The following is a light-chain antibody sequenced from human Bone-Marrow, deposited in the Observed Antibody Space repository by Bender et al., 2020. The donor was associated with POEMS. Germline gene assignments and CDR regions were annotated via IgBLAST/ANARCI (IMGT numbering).Light chain of an antibody. CDR3: SSYAGSDTWI. CDR1: SSNIANNY. CDR2: DND. V-gene: IGLV1-51*01. J-gene: IGLJ2*01. Sequence: QSVLTQPPSVFGAPGQKVTISCSGSSSNIANNYVSWYQHFPSTAPKLLIYDNDKRPSGVPDRFSGSKSGTSATLAITGLQTEDEAAYYCSSYAGSDTWIFGGGTKLTVL.